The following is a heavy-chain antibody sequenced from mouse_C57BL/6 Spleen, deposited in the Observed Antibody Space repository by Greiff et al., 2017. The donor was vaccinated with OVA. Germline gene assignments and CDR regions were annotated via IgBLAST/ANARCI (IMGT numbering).Heavy chain of an antibody. Sequence: VQLKESGGGLVQPKGSLKLSCAASGFSFNTYAMNWVRQAPGKGLEWVARIRSKSNNYATYYADSVKDRFTISRDDSESMLYLQMNNLKTEDTAMYYCVRQWYDYLYAMDYWGQGTSVTVSS. CDR3: VRQWYDYLYAMDY. CDR2: IRSKSNNYAT. D-gene: IGHD2-4*01. J-gene: IGHJ4*01. CDR1: GFSFNTYA. V-gene: IGHV10-1*01.